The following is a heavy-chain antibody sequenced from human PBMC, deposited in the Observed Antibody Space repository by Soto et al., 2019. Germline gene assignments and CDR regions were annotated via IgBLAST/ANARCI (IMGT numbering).Heavy chain of an antibody. CDR1: GYSFTKYH. Sequence: ASVKVSCKASGYSFTKYHVHWVRQAPGEGLEWMGWINPGSGDTNQAQKFQGRVTLTGDTYSTTTYMELNSLTSDDTAVYYCARVAGQKNGRFDTWGQ. CDR2: INPGSGDT. D-gene: IGHD1-1*01. J-gene: IGHJ4*01. V-gene: IGHV1-2*02. CDR3: ARVAGQKNGRFDT.